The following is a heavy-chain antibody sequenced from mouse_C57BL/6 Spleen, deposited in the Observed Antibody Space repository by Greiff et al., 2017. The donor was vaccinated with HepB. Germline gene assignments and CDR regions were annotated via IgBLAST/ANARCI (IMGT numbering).Heavy chain of an antibody. CDR2: IYPRSGNT. CDR1: GYTFTSYG. D-gene: IGHD2-12*01. V-gene: IGHV1-81*01. CDR3: ARGAYDYFDY. Sequence: QVHVKQSGAELARPGASVKLSCKASGYTFTSYGISWVKQRTGQGLEWIGEIYPRSGNTYYNEKFKGKATLTADKSSSTAYMELRSLTSEDSAVYFCARGAYDYFDYWGQGTTLTVSS. J-gene: IGHJ2*01.